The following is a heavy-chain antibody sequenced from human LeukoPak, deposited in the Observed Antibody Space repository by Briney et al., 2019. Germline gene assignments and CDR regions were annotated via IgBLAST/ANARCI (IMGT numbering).Heavy chain of an antibody. J-gene: IGHJ4*02. CDR2: INQDGSER. V-gene: IGHV3-7*01. CDR1: GFTSSSYW. Sequence: GGSLRLSCAASGFTSSSYWMSWVRQAPGKGLEWVANINQDGSERYCVDSAKGRFAISRDNAENSLYQQMNSLRAEDTAVYYCARDRARFLYWGQGTLVTVSS. CDR3: ARDRARFLY. D-gene: IGHD3-16*01.